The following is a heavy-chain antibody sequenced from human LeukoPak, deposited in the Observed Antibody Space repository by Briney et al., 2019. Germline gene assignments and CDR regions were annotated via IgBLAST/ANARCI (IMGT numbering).Heavy chain of an antibody. CDR2: IIPIFGTA. Sequence: SVKVSCKASGGTFSSYAISWVRQAPGQGLEWMGGIIPIFGTANYAQKFQGRVTITADESTSTAYMELSSLRSEDTAVYYCAAGGASVVCSWCLGGPDYWGQGTLVTVSS. D-gene: IGHD6-13*01. V-gene: IGHV1-69*13. CDR1: GGTFSSYA. CDR3: AAGGASVVCSWCLGGPDY. J-gene: IGHJ4*02.